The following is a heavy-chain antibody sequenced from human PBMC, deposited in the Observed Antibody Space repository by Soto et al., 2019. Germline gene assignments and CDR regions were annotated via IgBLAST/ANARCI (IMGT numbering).Heavy chain of an antibody. CDR3: ARAPLAMDV. CDR1: GSSISSYY. V-gene: IGHV4-59*01. D-gene: IGHD6-13*01. J-gene: IGHJ6*02. Sequence: SETLSLTCTVSGSSISSYYWSWIRQPPGKGLEWIGYIYYSGSTNYNPSLKSRVTISVDTSKNQFSLKLSSVTAADTAVYYCARAPLAMDVWGQGTTVTVSS. CDR2: IYYSGST.